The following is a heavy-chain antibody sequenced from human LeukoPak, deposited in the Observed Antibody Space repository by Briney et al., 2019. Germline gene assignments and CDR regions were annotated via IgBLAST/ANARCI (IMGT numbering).Heavy chain of an antibody. J-gene: IGHJ4*02. CDR1: GGSFSGYY. V-gene: IGHV4-34*01. CDR3: ARVRSESEYYGSGSYYNFDY. CDR2: INHSGST. D-gene: IGHD3-10*01. Sequence: SETLSLTCAVYGGSFSGYYWSWIRQPPGEGLEWIGEINHSGSTNYNPSLKSRVTISVDTSKNQFSLKLSSVTAADTAVYYCARVRSESEYYGSGSYYNFDYWGQGTLVTVSS.